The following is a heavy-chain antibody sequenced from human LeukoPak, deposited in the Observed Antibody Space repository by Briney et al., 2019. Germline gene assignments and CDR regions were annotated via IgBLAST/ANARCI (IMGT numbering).Heavy chain of an antibody. J-gene: IGHJ4*02. D-gene: IGHD3-22*01. CDR2: IYYSGST. Sequence: SQTLSLTCTVSGGSISSGGYYWSWIRQHPGKGLEWIGYIYYSGSTYYNPSLKSRVTISVDTSKNQFSLKLSSVTAADTAVYYCARGPYYYDSSGYYLFDYWGQGTLVTVSS. V-gene: IGHV4-31*03. CDR1: GGSISSGGYY. CDR3: ARGPYYYDSSGYYLFDY.